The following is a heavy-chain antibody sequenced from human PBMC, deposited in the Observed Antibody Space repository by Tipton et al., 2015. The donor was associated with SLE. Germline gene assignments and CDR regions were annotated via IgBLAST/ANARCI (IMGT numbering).Heavy chain of an antibody. CDR1: GGSISSSSYY. CDR2: IYYSGST. V-gene: IGHV4-39*01. Sequence: LRLSCTVSGGSISSSSYYWGWIRQPPGKGLEWIGSIYYSGSTYYNPSLKSRVTISVDTSKNQFSLKLSSVTAADTAVYYCARLLGVAAGDRYFDYWGQGTLVTVSS. J-gene: IGHJ4*02. CDR3: ARLLGVAAGDRYFDY. D-gene: IGHD6-13*01.